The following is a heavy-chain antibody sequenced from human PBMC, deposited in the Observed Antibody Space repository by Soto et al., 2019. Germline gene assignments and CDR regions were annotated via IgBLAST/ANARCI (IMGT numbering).Heavy chain of an antibody. CDR3: ARDRASGYYDSSGYFDAFDI. CDR1: GGSFSGYY. D-gene: IGHD3-22*01. J-gene: IGHJ3*02. CDR2: INHSGST. V-gene: IGHV4-34*01. Sequence: SETLSLTCAVYGGSFSGYYWSWIRQPPGKGLEWIGEINHSGSTNYNPSLKSRVTISVDTSKNQFSLKLSSVTAADTAVYYCARDRASGYYDSSGYFDAFDIWGQGTMVTVSS.